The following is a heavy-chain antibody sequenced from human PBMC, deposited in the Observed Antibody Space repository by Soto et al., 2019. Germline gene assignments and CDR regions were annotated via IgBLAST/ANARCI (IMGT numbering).Heavy chain of an antibody. J-gene: IGHJ4*02. CDR1: GYTLTELS. CDR3: ATPGDGSGSYYNEIFDY. CDR2: FDPEDGET. D-gene: IGHD3-10*01. Sequence: ASVKVSCKVSGYTLTELSMHWVRQAPGEGLEWMGGFDPEDGETIYAQKFQGRVTMTEDTSTDTAYMELSSLRSEDTAVYYCATPGDGSGSYYNEIFDYWGQGTLVTVS. V-gene: IGHV1-24*01.